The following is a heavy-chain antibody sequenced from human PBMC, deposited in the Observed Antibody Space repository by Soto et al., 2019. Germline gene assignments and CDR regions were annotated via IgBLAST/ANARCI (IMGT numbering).Heavy chain of an antibody. V-gene: IGHV4-34*01. CDR2: INHSGST. CDR3: ARLPNLVGATKIDY. D-gene: IGHD1-26*01. Sequence: SEILSLTCAVYGGSFSGYYWSWIRQPPGKGLEWIGEINHSGSTNYNPSLKSRVTISVDTSKNQFSLKLSSVTAADTAVYYCARLPNLVGATKIDYWGQGTLVTVSS. CDR1: GGSFSGYY. J-gene: IGHJ4*02.